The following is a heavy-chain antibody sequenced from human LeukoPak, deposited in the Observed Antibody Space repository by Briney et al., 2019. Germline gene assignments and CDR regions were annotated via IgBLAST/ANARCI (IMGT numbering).Heavy chain of an antibody. D-gene: IGHD1-26*01. J-gene: IGHJ5*02. CDR1: GGSISSYY. V-gene: IGHV4-59*08. CDR3: ARGIVGAATELDP. Sequence: SETLSLTCTVSGGSISSYYWSWIRQPPGKGLEWIGYIYYSGSTNYNPSLRSRLTISIDTSKNQFSLKVSSGTAADTAVYYCARGIVGAATELDPWGQGTLVTVSS. CDR2: IYYSGST.